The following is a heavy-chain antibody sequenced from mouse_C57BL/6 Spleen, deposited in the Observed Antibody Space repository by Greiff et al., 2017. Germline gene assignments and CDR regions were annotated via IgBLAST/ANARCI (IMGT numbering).Heavy chain of an antibody. CDR3: ARDRDGYFDV. J-gene: IGHJ1*03. V-gene: IGHV1-52*01. Sequence: QVQLQQPGAGLVRPGSSVKLSCKASGYTFTSYWMHWVKQRPIQSLEWVGNIDPSDSETHYNQKFKDKATLTVDKSSSTAYMQLSSLTSEDSAVYYCARDRDGYFDVWGTGTTVTVSS. CDR1: GYTFTSYW. D-gene: IGHD3-3*01. CDR2: IDPSDSET.